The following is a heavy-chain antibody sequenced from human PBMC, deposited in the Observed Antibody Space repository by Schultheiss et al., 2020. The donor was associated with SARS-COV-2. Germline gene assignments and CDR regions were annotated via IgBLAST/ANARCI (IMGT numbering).Heavy chain of an antibody. D-gene: IGHD6-6*01. Sequence: ASVKVSCKASGYTFTSYGISWVRQAPGQGLEWMGWINPNSGGTNYAQKFQGWVTMTRDTSISTAYMELSRLRSDDTAVYYCAREVGQLVFDYWGQGTLVTVSS. CDR2: INPNSGGT. V-gene: IGHV1-2*04. J-gene: IGHJ4*02. CDR3: AREVGQLVFDY. CDR1: GYTFTSYG.